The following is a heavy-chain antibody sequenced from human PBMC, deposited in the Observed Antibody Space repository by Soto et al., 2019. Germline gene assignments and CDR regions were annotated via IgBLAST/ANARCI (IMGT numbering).Heavy chain of an antibody. D-gene: IGHD4-4*01. Sequence: SETLSLTCTVSGGSISSGDYYWSWIRQPPGKGLEWIGYIYYSGSTYYNPSLKSRVTISVDTSKNQFSLKLSSVTAADTAVYYCARDFFGGGRYSNYDHYYYGMDVWGQGTTVTVS. CDR3: ARDFFGGGRYSNYDHYYYGMDV. J-gene: IGHJ6*02. V-gene: IGHV4-30-4*01. CDR2: IYYSGST. CDR1: GGSISSGDYY.